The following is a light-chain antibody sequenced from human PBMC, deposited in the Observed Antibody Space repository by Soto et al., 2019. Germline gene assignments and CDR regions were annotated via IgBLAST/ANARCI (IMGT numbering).Light chain of an antibody. CDR2: LGS. CDR3: ILALQTPST. V-gene: IGKV2-28*01. Sequence: DGVLKQFPLALPLTNGEAASISCRYSQSLLHSNGYNYLDWYLQKPAHSPQRLIYLGSNRASWVLHRFSGSRSGTDVTPYIISIEAEDVGALYSILALQTPSTFCGGTKVEIK. CDR1: QSLLHSNGYNY. J-gene: IGKJ4*02.